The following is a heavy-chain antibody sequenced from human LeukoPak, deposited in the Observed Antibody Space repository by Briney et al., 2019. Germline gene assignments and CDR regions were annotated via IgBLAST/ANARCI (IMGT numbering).Heavy chain of an antibody. CDR3: ARMRDTYYYDSSGYYPQED. D-gene: IGHD3-22*01. CDR1: GYTFTSYG. V-gene: IGHV1-18*01. Sequence: ASVKVSCKASGYTFTSYGISWVRQAPGQGLEWMGWIGAYNGNTNYAQKLQGRVTMTTDTSTSTAYIELRSLRSDDTAVYYCARMRDTYYYDSSGYYPQEDWGQGTLVTVSP. CDR2: IGAYNGNT. J-gene: IGHJ4*02.